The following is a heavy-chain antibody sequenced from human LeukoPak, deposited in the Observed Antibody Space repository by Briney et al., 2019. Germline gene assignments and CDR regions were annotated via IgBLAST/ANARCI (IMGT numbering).Heavy chain of an antibody. Sequence: ASVKVSCKASGYTFTSYDINWVRQATGQGLEWMGWMNPNSGNTGYAQKFQGGVTMTRNTSISTAYMELSSLRSEDTAVYYCARFGSSSWYVGYYYYGMDVWGQGTTVTVSS. V-gene: IGHV1-8*01. CDR2: MNPNSGNT. D-gene: IGHD6-13*01. J-gene: IGHJ6*02. CDR1: GYTFTSYD. CDR3: ARFGSSSWYVGYYYYGMDV.